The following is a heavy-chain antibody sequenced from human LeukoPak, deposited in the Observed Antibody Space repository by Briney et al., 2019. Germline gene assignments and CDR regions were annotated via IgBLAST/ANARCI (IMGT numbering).Heavy chain of an antibody. CDR1: GFSFSSYS. J-gene: IGHJ4*02. Sequence: GGSLRPSCAASGFSFSSYSMNWVRQAPGKGLEWLSYISRSGSTIYYADSVKGRFTISRDNAKNSLYLQMNSLRDEDTAVYYCVRRVPNNSSWYELFDYWGQGTLVTVSS. CDR3: VRRVPNNSSWYELFDY. CDR2: ISRSGSTI. V-gene: IGHV3-48*02. D-gene: IGHD6-13*01.